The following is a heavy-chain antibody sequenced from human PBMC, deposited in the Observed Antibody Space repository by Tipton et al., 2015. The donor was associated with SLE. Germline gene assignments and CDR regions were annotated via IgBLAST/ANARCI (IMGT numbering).Heavy chain of an antibody. J-gene: IGHJ4*02. CDR1: GLTFNWHW. CDR2: ISGEGGRA. V-gene: IGHV3-74*01. Sequence: SLRLSCAASGLTFNWHWMHWVRQAPGKRLEWVPSISGEGGRASYADSVEGRFTISRDNSKNTVYLQMNSLRVADTAIYYCAKDVGIAGRPVDYWGQGTLVTVSS. CDR3: AKDVGIAGRPVDY. D-gene: IGHD6-13*01.